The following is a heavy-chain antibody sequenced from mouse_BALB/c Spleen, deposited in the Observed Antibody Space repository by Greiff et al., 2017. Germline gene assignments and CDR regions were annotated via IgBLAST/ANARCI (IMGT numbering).Heavy chain of an antibody. J-gene: IGHJ4*01. CDR1: GFNIKDTY. CDR2: IDPANGNT. CDR3: ARGIWDYAMDY. V-gene: IGHV14-3*02. D-gene: IGHD1-1*02. Sequence: EVQLQQSGAELVKPGASVKLSCTASGFNIKDTYMHWVKQRPEQGLEWIGRIDPANGNTKYDPKFQGKATITADTSSNTAYLQLSSLTSEDTAVYYCARGIWDYAMDYWGQGTSVTVSS.